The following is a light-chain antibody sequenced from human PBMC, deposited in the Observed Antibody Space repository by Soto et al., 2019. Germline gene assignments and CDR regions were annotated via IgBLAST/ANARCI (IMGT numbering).Light chain of an antibody. V-gene: IGKV3-11*01. Sequence: ETLLTQSPATLSLSPGERATLSCRASQSVNGFLAWYQQKPGQAPRLLIYDVSYRAAGIPTRFSGSGSGTDFTLTISRLEPEDFAVYYCQQRINWPATFGPGTKVEIK. CDR2: DVS. CDR3: QQRINWPAT. CDR1: QSVNGF. J-gene: IGKJ3*01.